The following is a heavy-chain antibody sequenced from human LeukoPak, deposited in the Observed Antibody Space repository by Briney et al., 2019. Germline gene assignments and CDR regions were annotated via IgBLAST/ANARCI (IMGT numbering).Heavy chain of an antibody. J-gene: IGHJ4*02. V-gene: IGHV3-30*18. Sequence: GRSLRLSCAASGFTFSSYGMHWVRQAPGKGLEWVAVISYDGSNKYYADSVKGRFTISRDNSKNTLYLQMNSLRAEDTAVYYCAKEIGTGGWSPQHYWGQGTLVTVSS. CDR3: AKEIGTGGWSPQHY. CDR2: ISYDGSNK. D-gene: IGHD3/OR15-3a*01. CDR1: GFTFSSYG.